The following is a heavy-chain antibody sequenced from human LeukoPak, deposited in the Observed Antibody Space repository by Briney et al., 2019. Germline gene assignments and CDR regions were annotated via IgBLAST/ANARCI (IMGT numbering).Heavy chain of an antibody. CDR1: GFSFSSNW. CDR3: ARVRADRPFDH. J-gene: IGHJ4*02. Sequence: GGSLRLSCAASGFSFSSNWMSWVRQAPGKGLEWVANIKQDGSEKYYVDSVKGRFTISRDNAKNSLYLQMNSLRVEDTALYYCARVRADRPFDHWGQGTLVTVSS. D-gene: IGHD1-14*01. V-gene: IGHV3-7*01. CDR2: IKQDGSEK.